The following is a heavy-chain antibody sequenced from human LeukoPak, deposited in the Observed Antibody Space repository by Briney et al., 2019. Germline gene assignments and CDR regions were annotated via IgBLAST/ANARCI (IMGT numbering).Heavy chain of an antibody. CDR1: GYTFTGYY. Sequence: GASVKVSCKASGYTFTGYYMHWVRQAPGQGLEWMGWINPNSGGTNYAQKFQGRVTMTRDTSISTAYMELSRLRSDDTAVYYCARATGDYYYHMDVWGKGTTVTVSS. CDR2: INPNSGGT. J-gene: IGHJ6*03. CDR3: ARATGDYYYHMDV. V-gene: IGHV1-2*02.